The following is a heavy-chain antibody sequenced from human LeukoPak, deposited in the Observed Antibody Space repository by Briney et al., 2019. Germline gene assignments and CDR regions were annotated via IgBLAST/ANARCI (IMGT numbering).Heavy chain of an antibody. V-gene: IGHV3-30*04. Sequence: GGSLRLSCAASGFTFSTYSIHWVRQAPGKGLEWVAVISYDGSNKFYADSVKGRFTISRDNSKNTLYLQMNSLRAEDTAVYYCARNTVTTPFDYWGQGTLVTVSP. CDR3: ARNTVTTPFDY. D-gene: IGHD4-17*01. CDR1: GFTFSTYS. J-gene: IGHJ4*02. CDR2: ISYDGSNK.